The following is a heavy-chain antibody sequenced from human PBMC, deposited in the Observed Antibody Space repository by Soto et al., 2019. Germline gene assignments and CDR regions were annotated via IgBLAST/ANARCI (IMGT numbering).Heavy chain of an antibody. CDR1: GLTFSSYS. CDR3: ARALFQVDTEIYGMDV. V-gene: IGHV3-21*01. CDR2: ISSSSSYI. Sequence: WGSLRLSCAASGLTFSSYSMNWVRQAPGKGLEWVSSISSSSSYIYYADSVKGRFTISRDNAKNSLYLQMNSLRAEDTAVYYCARALFQVDTEIYGMDVWGQGTTVTVSS. J-gene: IGHJ6*02. D-gene: IGHD5-18*01.